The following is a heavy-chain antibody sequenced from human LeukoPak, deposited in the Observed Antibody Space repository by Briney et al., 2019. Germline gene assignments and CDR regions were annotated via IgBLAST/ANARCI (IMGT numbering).Heavy chain of an antibody. CDR2: IIPILGIA. D-gene: IGHD3-22*01. Sequence: SVKVSCKASGGTFSSYAISWVRQAPGQGLEWMGRIIPILGIANYAQKFQGRVTITADKSTSTAYMELSSLRSEDTAVYYCAREYYYDSSGYYNPFDYWGQGTLVTVSS. CDR3: AREYYYDSSGYYNPFDY. V-gene: IGHV1-69*04. J-gene: IGHJ4*02. CDR1: GGTFSSYA.